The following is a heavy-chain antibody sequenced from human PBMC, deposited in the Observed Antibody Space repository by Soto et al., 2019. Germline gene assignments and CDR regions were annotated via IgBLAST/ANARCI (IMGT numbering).Heavy chain of an antibody. D-gene: IGHD6-13*01. V-gene: IGHV3-23*01. Sequence: EVQLLESGGGLVQPGGSLRLSCAASGFTFSSYAMSWVRQAPGKGLEWVSAISGSGGSTYYADSVKGRFTISRDNSKNKLYLQMNSLRAENTAVYYCAKDEAHNWVFYYYIDVWGKGTTVTVSS. CDR2: ISGSGGST. J-gene: IGHJ6*03. CDR3: AKDEAHNWVFYYYIDV. CDR1: GFTFSSYA.